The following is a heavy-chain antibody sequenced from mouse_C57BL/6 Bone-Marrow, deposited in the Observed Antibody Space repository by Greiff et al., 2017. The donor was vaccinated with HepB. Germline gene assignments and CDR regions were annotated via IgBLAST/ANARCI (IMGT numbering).Heavy chain of an antibody. CDR2: IYPGSGST. J-gene: IGHJ2*01. D-gene: IGHD3-2*02. CDR1: GYTFTSYW. Sequence: QVQLKQPGAELVKPGASVKMSCKASGYTFTSYWITWVKQRPGQGLEWIGDIYPGSGSTNYNEKFKSKATLTVDTSSSTAYMQLSSLTSEDSAVYYCARCWRQLRLLDYWGQGTTLTVSS. V-gene: IGHV1-55*01. CDR3: ARCWRQLRLLDY.